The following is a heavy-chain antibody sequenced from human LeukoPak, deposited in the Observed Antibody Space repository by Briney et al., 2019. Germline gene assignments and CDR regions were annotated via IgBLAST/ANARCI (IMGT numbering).Heavy chain of an antibody. CDR2: IRYDGSNK. Sequence: GGSLRLSCAASGFTFSSYRMHWVRQGPGKGLEWVAFIRYDGSNKYYADSVKGRFTISRDNSKNTLYLQMNSLRAEDTAVYYCAKERDTAMVTIDYWGQGTLVTVSS. J-gene: IGHJ4*02. V-gene: IGHV3-30*02. CDR1: GFTFSSYR. D-gene: IGHD5-18*01. CDR3: AKERDTAMVTIDY.